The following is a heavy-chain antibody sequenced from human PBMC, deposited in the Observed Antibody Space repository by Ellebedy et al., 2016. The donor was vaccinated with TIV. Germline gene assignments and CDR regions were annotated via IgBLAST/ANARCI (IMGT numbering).Heavy chain of an antibody. Sequence: GGSLRLSCAASGFTFSSYWMTWVRQAPGKGLEWVANIKQDGSEKYYVDSVKGRFTISRDNAKNSVYLQMNSLRAEDTAVYFCARDGSYGDYRSPTHALEIWGQGTMVTVSS. CDR1: GFTFSSYW. CDR2: IKQDGSEK. CDR3: ARDGSYGDYRSPTHALEI. V-gene: IGHV3-7*01. J-gene: IGHJ3*02. D-gene: IGHD4-17*01.